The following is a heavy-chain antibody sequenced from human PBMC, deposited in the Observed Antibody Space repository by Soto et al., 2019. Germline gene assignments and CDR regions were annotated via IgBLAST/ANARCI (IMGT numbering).Heavy chain of an antibody. D-gene: IGHD2-15*01. Sequence: QVQLVQSGAEVKKPGSSVKVSCKPSGGTFNGYIITWVRQAPGQGLEWIGGTILTFNTANYAEKFQGRVRLSADQGTSTAYVELTSLTSEDAAVFYCARGLVGGPAGFDFWGQGTLVSVSS. J-gene: IGHJ4*02. CDR2: TILTFNTA. V-gene: IGHV1-69*01. CDR1: GGTFNGYI. CDR3: ARGLVGGPAGFDF.